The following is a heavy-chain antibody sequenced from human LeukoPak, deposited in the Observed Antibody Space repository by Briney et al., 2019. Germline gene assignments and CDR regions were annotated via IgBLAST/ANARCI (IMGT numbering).Heavy chain of an antibody. CDR1: GFSFTGVW. D-gene: IGHD5-12*01. Sequence: GGSLRLSCVASGFSFTGVWMNWVRQAPGKGLEWVGRIKSKTEGEATDYAAPVKGRFTISRDDSKNTLYLQMNSLKTEDTAVYYCTTGHSGYDSDYYYYGMDVWGQGTTVTVSS. J-gene: IGHJ6*02. CDR3: TTGHSGYDSDYYYYGMDV. CDR2: IKSKTEGEAT. V-gene: IGHV3-15*07.